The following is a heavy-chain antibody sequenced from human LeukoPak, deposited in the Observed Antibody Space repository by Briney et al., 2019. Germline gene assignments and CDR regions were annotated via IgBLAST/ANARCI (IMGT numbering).Heavy chain of an antibody. V-gene: IGHV4-30-2*01. CDR1: GGSISSGGYS. CDR2: IYHSGST. CDR3: ARGNSSRYFDY. J-gene: IGHJ4*02. Sequence: SETLSLTCAVSGGSISSGGYSWSWIRQPPGKGLEWIGYIYHSGSTYYNQSLKSRVTISVDRPKNQFSLKLSSVTAADTAVYYCARGNSSRYFDYWGQGTLVTVSS. D-gene: IGHD1-1*01.